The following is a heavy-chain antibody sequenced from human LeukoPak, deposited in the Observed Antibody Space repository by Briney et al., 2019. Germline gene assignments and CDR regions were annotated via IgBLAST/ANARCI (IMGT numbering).Heavy chain of an antibody. V-gene: IGHV4-59*01. CDR2: IYYSGST. J-gene: IGHJ4*02. D-gene: IGHD3-10*01. CDR1: GGSISSYY. CDR3: ASAPIDNSGSYDS. Sequence: PSETLSLTCTVSGGSISSYYWSWIRQPPGKGLEWIGYIYYSGSTNYNPSLKSRVTISVDTSKNQFSLKLSSVTAADTAVYYCASAPIDNSGSYDSWGQGTLVTVSS.